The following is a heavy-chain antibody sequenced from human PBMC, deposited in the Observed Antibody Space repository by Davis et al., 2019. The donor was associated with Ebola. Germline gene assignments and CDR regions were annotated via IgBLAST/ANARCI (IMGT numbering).Heavy chain of an antibody. CDR2: IWYDGSNK. Sequence: GGSLRLSCAASGFTFSSYGMHWVRQAPGKGLEWVAVIWYDGSNKYYADSVKGRFTISRDNSKNTLYLQMNSLRAEDTALYYCARSDQEYCSGGSCYLIDYWGRGTLVTVSS. D-gene: IGHD2-15*01. V-gene: IGHV3-33*01. CDR1: GFTFSSYG. J-gene: IGHJ4*02. CDR3: ARSDQEYCSGGSCYLIDY.